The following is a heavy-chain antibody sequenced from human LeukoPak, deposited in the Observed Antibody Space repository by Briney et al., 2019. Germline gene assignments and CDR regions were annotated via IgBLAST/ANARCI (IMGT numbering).Heavy chain of an antibody. CDR2: INPNSGGT. J-gene: IGHJ5*02. V-gene: IGHV1-2*02. Sequence: ASVKVSCKASGYTFTGYYMHWVRQAPGQGLEWMGWINPNSGGTNYAQKFQSRVTMTRDTSISTAYMELSRPRSDDTAVYYCARDIVGATTKYWFDPWGQGTLVTVSS. CDR1: GYTFTGYY. CDR3: ARDIVGATTKYWFDP. D-gene: IGHD1-26*01.